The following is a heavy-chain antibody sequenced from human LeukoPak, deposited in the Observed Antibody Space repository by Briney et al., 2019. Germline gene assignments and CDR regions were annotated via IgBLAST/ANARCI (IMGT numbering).Heavy chain of an antibody. D-gene: IGHD5-24*01. Sequence: GGSLRLSCVASGFTFRIYGMNWVRQAPGKGPEWVSYISHTSDSILYADSVKGRFTMSRDNAKKSLYLKMNSLRAEDSAVYYCARATRNGYDYWGQGTLVTVSS. CDR1: GFTFRIYG. J-gene: IGHJ4*02. CDR3: ARATRNGYDY. V-gene: IGHV3-48*01. CDR2: ISHTSDSI.